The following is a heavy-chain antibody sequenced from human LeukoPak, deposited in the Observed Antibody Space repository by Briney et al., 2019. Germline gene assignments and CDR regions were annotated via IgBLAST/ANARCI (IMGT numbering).Heavy chain of an antibody. Sequence: GGSLRLSCAASGFTFSSYAMHWVRQAPGKGLEWVAVISYDGSNKYYADSVKGRFTISRDNSKNTLYLQMNSLRAEDTAVYYCAREGGSSGWYFDYWGQGTLGTVSS. CDR2: ISYDGSNK. J-gene: IGHJ4*02. CDR3: AREGGSSGWYFDY. D-gene: IGHD6-19*01. CDR1: GFTFSSYA. V-gene: IGHV3-30-3*01.